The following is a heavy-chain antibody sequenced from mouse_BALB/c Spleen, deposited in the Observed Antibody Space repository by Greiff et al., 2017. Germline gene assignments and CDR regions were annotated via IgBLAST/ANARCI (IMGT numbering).Heavy chain of an antibody. Sequence: EVKLQESGGGLVKPGGSLKLSCAASGFTFSDYYMYWVRQTPEKRLEWVATISDGGSYTYYPDSVKGRFTISRDNAKNNLYLQMSSLKSEDTAMYYCARDRGYYDYPWFAYWGQGTLVTVSA. J-gene: IGHJ3*01. CDR2: ISDGGSYT. V-gene: IGHV5-4*02. CDR1: GFTFSDYY. CDR3: ARDRGYYDYPWFAY. D-gene: IGHD2-4*01.